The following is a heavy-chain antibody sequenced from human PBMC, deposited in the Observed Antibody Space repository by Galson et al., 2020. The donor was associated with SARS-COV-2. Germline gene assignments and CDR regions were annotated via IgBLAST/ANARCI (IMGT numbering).Heavy chain of an antibody. V-gene: IGHV1-2*02. J-gene: IGHJ4*02. Sequence: ASVKVSCKASGYTFADNYIHWVRQAPGQGLEWMGWIDPNSRRANHALRFLGRVTMTWDTSITTVYMELSSLTSDDTAVYYCARDRNYCGSGSYLFDNWGQGTLVTVSS. D-gene: IGHD3-10*01. CDR1: GYTFADNY. CDR2: IDPNSRRA. CDR3: ARDRNYCGSGSYLFDN.